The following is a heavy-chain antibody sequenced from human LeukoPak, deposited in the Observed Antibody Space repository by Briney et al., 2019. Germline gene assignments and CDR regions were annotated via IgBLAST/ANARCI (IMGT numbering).Heavy chain of an antibody. D-gene: IGHD5-18*01. CDR1: VYTLTSYV. Sequence: AAVNVSFKASVYTLTSYVISWVRQAPGRGREGMGWISAYNGNTNYAQKLQGRVTMTTETSTSTAYMQLRSLRSDDTAVYYCARSPDSYGQFHYWGQGPLVSVSS. V-gene: IGHV1-18*01. CDR2: ISAYNGNT. CDR3: ARSPDSYGQFHY. J-gene: IGHJ4*02.